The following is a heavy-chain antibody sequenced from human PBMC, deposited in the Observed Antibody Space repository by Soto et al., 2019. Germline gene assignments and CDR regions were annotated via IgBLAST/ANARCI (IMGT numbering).Heavy chain of an antibody. Sequence: PSETLSLTCTVSGGSISSSSYYWGWIRQPPGKGLEWIGSIYYSGSTSYNPSLKSRVTISVDTSKNQFSLKLSSVTAADTAVYYCAGLGYSGYDWGAFDIWGQGTMVTVSS. CDR2: IYYSGST. D-gene: IGHD5-12*01. CDR3: AGLGYSGYDWGAFDI. CDR1: GGSISSSSYY. V-gene: IGHV4-39*01. J-gene: IGHJ3*02.